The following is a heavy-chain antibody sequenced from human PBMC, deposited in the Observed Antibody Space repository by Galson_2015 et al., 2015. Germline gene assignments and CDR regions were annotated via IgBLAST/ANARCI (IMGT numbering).Heavy chain of an antibody. CDR2: INANTGNP. CDR1: GYTFTYYA. J-gene: IGHJ4*02. Sequence: SVKVSCKASGYTFTYYAINWVRQAPGQGLGWMGWINANTGNPTHAQGFTGRFVFSLDTSVSTAYLQISTLKAEDSAVYYCARSPTTRGTGWLDFDYWGQGTLVTVSS. D-gene: IGHD6-19*01. CDR3: ARSPTTRGTGWLDFDY. V-gene: IGHV7-4-1*02.